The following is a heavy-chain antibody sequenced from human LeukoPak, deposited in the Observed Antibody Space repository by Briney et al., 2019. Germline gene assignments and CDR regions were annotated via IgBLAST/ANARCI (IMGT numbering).Heavy chain of an antibody. CDR2: SYYSGTT. CDR3: ARHSYYSDSRDSRYSFDY. D-gene: IGHD3-22*01. CDR1: GGSLNSGSFF. J-gene: IGHJ4*02. Sequence: SETLSLTCTVSGGSLNSGSFFWGWIRQPPGKGLEWIGSSYYSGTTYYNPSLRSRVTISVDTSKNQFSLKLSSVTAADTAVFYCARHSYYSDSRDSRYSFDYWGQGTLVTVSS. V-gene: IGHV4-39*01.